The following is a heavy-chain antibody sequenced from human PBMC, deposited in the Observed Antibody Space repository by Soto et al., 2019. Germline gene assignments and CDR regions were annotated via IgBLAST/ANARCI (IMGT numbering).Heavy chain of an antibody. J-gene: IGHJ4*02. CDR1: GFTFSSYW. Sequence: EVQLVESGGGLVQPGGSLRVSCAASGFTFSSYWMHWVRQAPGKGLVWVSRINSDGSSTSYADSVKGRFTISRDNAKNTLYVQMNRRRAEDTAIYYCARRGAVAGLHYWGQGTLVTVSS. V-gene: IGHV3-74*01. CDR3: ARRGAVAGLHY. D-gene: IGHD6-19*01. CDR2: INSDGSST.